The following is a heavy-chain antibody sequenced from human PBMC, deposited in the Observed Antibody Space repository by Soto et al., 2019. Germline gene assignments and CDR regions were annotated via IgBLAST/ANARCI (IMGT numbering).Heavy chain of an antibody. D-gene: IGHD3-9*01. J-gene: IGHJ6*02. CDR2: FDPEDGET. V-gene: IGHV1-24*01. CDR1: GYTLTELS. CDR3: ATWAYYDILTGPGPYYYYGMDV. Sequence: ASVKVSCKVSGYTLTELSMHWVRQAPGKVLEWMGGFDPEDGETIYAQKFQGRVTMTEDTSTDTAYMELSSLRSEDTAVYYCATWAYYDILTGPGPYYYYGMDVWGQGTTVTVSS.